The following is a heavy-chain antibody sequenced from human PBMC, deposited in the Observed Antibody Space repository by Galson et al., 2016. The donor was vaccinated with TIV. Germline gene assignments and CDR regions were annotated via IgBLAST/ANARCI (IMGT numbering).Heavy chain of an antibody. CDR3: AHKEPYCVDNNCYYGGTFGV. J-gene: IGHJ3*01. V-gene: IGHV2-5*02. Sequence: PALVKPTQTLTLTCTFSGFSINSRGVAVAWIRQRPGKALESLALIYWDDDKIYSPSMKSRLTVTRDSSKNQVVLRMTNLDLADTATYYCAHKEPYCVDNNCYYGGTFGVWGQGTMVTVSS. D-gene: IGHD2-21*01. CDR2: IYWDDDK. CDR1: GFSINSRGVA.